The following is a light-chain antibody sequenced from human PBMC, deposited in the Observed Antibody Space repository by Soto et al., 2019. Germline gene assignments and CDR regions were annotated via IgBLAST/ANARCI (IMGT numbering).Light chain of an antibody. CDR2: WAS. V-gene: IGKV4-1*01. J-gene: IGKJ1*01. CDR1: QSILYSSNNKNY. Sequence: DIVMTQSPDSLAVSLGERATINCQSSQSILYSSNNKNYLAWYQQKPGQPPKPLIYWASTRESGVPDRFSGSGSGPDFTLTISSLQAEDVGVYYCQQYYSTPWTFGQGTKVEIK. CDR3: QQYYSTPWT.